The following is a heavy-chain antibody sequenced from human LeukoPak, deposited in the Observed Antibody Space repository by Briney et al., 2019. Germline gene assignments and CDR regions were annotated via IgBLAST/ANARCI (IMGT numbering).Heavy chain of an antibody. CDR3: ARVGVFGYCRSGSCYSPFDS. CDR1: GGSISSSTYY. D-gene: IGHD2-15*01. CDR2: IYYSGST. J-gene: IGHJ4*02. Sequence: SETLSLTCTVSGGSISSSTYYWGWIRQPPGKGLEWIGNIYYSGSTYYNPSLKSRVTISVDTSKNQFSLKLSSVTAADTAVFYCARVGVFGYCRSGSCYSPFDSWGQGTLVTVSS. V-gene: IGHV4-39*07.